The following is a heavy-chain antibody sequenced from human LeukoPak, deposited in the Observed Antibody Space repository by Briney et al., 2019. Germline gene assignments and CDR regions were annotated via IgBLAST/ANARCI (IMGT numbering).Heavy chain of an antibody. Sequence: SVKVSCKASGDSLNNFGINWVRQAPGQGLEWMGTIIPVFDKATYSQNFQGRGTITADKASSTAYMELNNLTSDDTAMYYCATSPSTVATRGNFFDPSGPGTLVIVSS. V-gene: IGHV1-69*04. CDR1: GDSLNNFG. J-gene: IGHJ5*02. CDR3: ATSPSTVATRGNFFDP. CDR2: IIPVFDKA. D-gene: IGHD5-12*01.